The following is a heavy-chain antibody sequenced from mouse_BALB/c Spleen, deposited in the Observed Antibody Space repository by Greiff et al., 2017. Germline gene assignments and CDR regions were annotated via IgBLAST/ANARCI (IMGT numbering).Heavy chain of an antibody. CDR1: CFNIKDTY. CDR3: ARWYYGSSPYFDV. V-gene: IGHV14-3*02. Sequence: VQLQQSGAELVKPGASVKLSCTASCFNIKDTYMHWVKQRPEQGLEWIGRIDPANGNTKYDPKFQGKATITADTSSNTAYLQLSSLTSEDTAVYYCARWYYGSSPYFDVWGAGTTVTVSS. CDR2: IDPANGNT. D-gene: IGHD1-1*01. J-gene: IGHJ1*01.